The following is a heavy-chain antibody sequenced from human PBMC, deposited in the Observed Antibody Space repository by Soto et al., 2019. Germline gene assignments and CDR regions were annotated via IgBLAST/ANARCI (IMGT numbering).Heavy chain of an antibody. CDR3: ARERTGTTSMDV. V-gene: IGHV1-8*01. D-gene: IGHD1-1*01. J-gene: IGHJ6*02. Sequence: QVQLVQSGAEVKKPGASVKVSCKASGYTFTSYDINWVRQATGQGLEWMGWMNPNSGNTGYAQKFQGRVTMTRNTSISTAYMELSSLRSEDXAVXYXARERTGTTSMDVWGQGTTVTVSS. CDR1: GYTFTSYD. CDR2: MNPNSGNT.